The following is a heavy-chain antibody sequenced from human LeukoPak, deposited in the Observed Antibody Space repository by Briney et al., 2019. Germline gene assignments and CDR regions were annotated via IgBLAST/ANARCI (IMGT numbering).Heavy chain of an antibody. J-gene: IGHJ4*02. CDR3: ARICCPASATWYPDDY. CDR1: GYTFTTSG. D-gene: IGHD2-15*01. Sequence: GASVKVSCKASGYTFTTSGISWVRQAPGQGREWMGWISAYNGLTEFAQKFQGRVTLTSDTSTTTAYMELRSLTSDDTAVHYCARICCPASATWYPDDYWGQGTLVTVSS. V-gene: IGHV1-18*01. CDR2: ISAYNGLT.